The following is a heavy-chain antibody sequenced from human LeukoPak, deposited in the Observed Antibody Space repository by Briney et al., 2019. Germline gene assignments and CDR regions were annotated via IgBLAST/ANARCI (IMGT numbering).Heavy chain of an antibody. V-gene: IGHV4-59*08. D-gene: IGHD3-22*01. CDR2: IYYSGST. CDR3: AGSLSSGYTFDY. Sequence: SETLSLTCTVSGDSITSYYWSWIRQPPGRGLEWIGYIYYSGSTKYNPSLMGRVTISVDTSKNQFSLKLTSVTAADTAVYYCAGSLSSGYTFDYWGQGTLVTVSS. J-gene: IGHJ4*02. CDR1: GDSITSYY.